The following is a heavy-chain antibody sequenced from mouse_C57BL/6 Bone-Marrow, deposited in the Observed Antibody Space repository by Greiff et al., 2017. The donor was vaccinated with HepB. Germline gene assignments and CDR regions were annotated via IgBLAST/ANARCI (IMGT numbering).Heavy chain of an antibody. CDR1: DSEVFPIAY. V-gene: IGHV15-2*01. J-gene: IGHJ1*03. CDR3: ARPQPHYYGSSYEYFDV. D-gene: IGHD1-1*01. CDR2: ILPSIGRT. Sequence: QVQLQQSGSELRSPGSSVKLSCKDFDSEVFPIAYMSWVRQKPGHGFEWIGGILPSIGRTIYGEKFEDKATLDADTLSNTAYLELNSLTSEDSAIYYCARPQPHYYGSSYEYFDVWGTGTTVTVSS.